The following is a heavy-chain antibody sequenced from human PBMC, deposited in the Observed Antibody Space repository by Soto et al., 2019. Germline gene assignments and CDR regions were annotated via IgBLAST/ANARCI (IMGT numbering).Heavy chain of an antibody. J-gene: IGHJ4*02. D-gene: IGHD2-15*01. CDR3: ARIPSRVVAAIYRYGY. Sequence: SETLSLTCAVYGGSFSGYYWSWIRQPPGKGLEWIGEINHSGSTNYNPSLKSRVTISVDTSKNQFSLKLSSVTAADTAVYYCARIPSRVVAAIYRYGYWSQGTLVTVSS. CDR2: INHSGST. CDR1: GGSFSGYY. V-gene: IGHV4-34*01.